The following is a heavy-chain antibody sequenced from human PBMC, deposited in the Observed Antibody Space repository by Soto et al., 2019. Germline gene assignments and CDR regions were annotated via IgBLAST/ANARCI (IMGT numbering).Heavy chain of an antibody. J-gene: IGHJ3*01. Sequence: EVQLVESGGGLVQPGRSLRLSCAASGFTFVACAMHWVRQAPGQGLAWVSGISWAGGYKGYADSVKGRFTISRDNAKKARYLEMNSLRVEDTALYYCTKDEGYGSSISCKDACDYWGQGTMVTVS. CDR3: TKDEGYGSSISCKDACDY. D-gene: IGHD2-2*01. CDR1: GFTFVACA. V-gene: IGHV3-9*01. CDR2: ISWAGGYK.